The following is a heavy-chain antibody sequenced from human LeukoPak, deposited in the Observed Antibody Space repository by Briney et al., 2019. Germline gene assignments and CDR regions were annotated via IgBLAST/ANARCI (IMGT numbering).Heavy chain of an antibody. V-gene: IGHV1-2*02. D-gene: IGHD3-10*01. J-gene: IGHJ4*02. CDR3: ARGGGSGSYRRFDY. Sequence: GASVKVSCKASGYTFTGYYMHWVRQAPGQGLEWMGWINPNSGGTNYAQKFQGRVTMTRDTSTSTVYMDLSSLRSEDTAVYYCARGGGSGSYRRFDYWGQGTLVTVSS. CDR2: INPNSGGT. CDR1: GYTFTGYY.